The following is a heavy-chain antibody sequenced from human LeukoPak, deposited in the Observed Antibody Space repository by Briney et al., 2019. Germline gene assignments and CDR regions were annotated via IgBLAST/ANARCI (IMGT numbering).Heavy chain of an antibody. CDR3: ARGQYCTTTSCYSDYYYYYGMDV. Sequence: TGGSLRLSCAASGFTFSSYGMHWVRQAPGKGLEWVAVIWYDGGNKYYADSVKGRFTISRDNSKNTLYLQMNSLRAADTAVYYCARGQYCTTTSCYSDYYYYYGMDVRGQGTTVTVSS. D-gene: IGHD2-2*01. V-gene: IGHV3-33*01. CDR2: IWYDGGNK. J-gene: IGHJ6*02. CDR1: GFTFSSYG.